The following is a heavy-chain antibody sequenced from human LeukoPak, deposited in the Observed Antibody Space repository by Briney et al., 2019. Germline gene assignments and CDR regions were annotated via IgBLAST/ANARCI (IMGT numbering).Heavy chain of an antibody. D-gene: IGHD4-17*01. CDR3: AKDDLMTTVTTVDY. J-gene: IGHJ4*02. Sequence: GGSLRLSCAASGFAFNTYGMHWVRQAPGKGLEWVAFIRYDGSNKYYADSVKGRFTISRDNSKNTLYLQMNSLRAEDTAVYYCAKDDLMTTVTTVDYWGQGTLVTVPS. CDR1: GFAFNTYG. V-gene: IGHV3-30*02. CDR2: IRYDGSNK.